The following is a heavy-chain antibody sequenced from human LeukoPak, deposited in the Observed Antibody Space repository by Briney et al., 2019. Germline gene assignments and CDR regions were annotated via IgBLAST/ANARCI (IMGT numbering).Heavy chain of an antibody. V-gene: IGHV4-4*07. J-gene: IGHJ6*03. D-gene: IGHD1-26*01. CDR2: IYTSGST. Sequence: SETLSLTCTVSGCTISSYYWSWIRQPPGKGLEWIALIYTSGSTNYNPSLKSRFTMSIDTSKNPFSLKLSSVTAADTAVYYCARDISGSYPDYYYYMDVWGKGTTVTISS. CDR1: GCTISSYY. CDR3: ARDISGSYPDYYYYMDV.